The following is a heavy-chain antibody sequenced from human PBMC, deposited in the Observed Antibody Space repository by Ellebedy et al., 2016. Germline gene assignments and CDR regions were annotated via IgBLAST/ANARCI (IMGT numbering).Heavy chain of an antibody. CDR2: IYYSGST. D-gene: IGHD6-13*01. Sequence: SETLSLTXTVSGGSISSYYWSWIRQPPGKGLEWIGYIYYSGSTNYNPSLKSRVTISVDTSKNQFSLKLSSVTAADTAVYYCARVTPPGLGYLHYYYYMDVWGKGTTVTVSS. CDR3: ARVTPPGLGYLHYYYYMDV. CDR1: GGSISSYY. J-gene: IGHJ6*03. V-gene: IGHV4-59*01.